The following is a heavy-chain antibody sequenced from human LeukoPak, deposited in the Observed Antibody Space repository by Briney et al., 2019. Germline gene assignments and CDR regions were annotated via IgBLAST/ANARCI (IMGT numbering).Heavy chain of an antibody. J-gene: IGHJ3*02. Sequence: GESLKISCKGSGYSFTSYWIGWVRQMPGKGLEWMGIIYPGDSDTRYGPSFQGQVTISADKSISTAYLQWSSLKASDTAMYYCARHYYGSGMEDAFDIWGQGTMVTVSS. V-gene: IGHV5-51*01. CDR1: GYSFTSYW. D-gene: IGHD3-10*01. CDR2: IYPGDSDT. CDR3: ARHYYGSGMEDAFDI.